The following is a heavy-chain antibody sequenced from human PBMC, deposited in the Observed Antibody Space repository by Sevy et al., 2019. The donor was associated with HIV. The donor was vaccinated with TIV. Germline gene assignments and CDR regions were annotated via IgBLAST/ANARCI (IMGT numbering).Heavy chain of an antibody. D-gene: IGHD3-22*01. V-gene: IGHV3-30-3*01. Sequence: GGSLRLSCAASGFTFSSYAMHWVRQAPGKGLEWVAVISYDGSNKYYADSVEGRLTISRDNSKNTLYLQMNSLRAEDTVVYYCASERSSRGITMIVVVIPSRFFDYWGQGTLVTVSS. CDR3: ASERSSRGITMIVVVIPSRFFDY. CDR2: ISYDGSNK. J-gene: IGHJ4*02. CDR1: GFTFSSYA.